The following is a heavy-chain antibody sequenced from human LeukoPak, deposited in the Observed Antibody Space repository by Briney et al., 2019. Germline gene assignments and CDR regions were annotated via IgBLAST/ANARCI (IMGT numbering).Heavy chain of an antibody. D-gene: IGHD1-1*01. Sequence: SETLSHTCTVSGGSIGNYYWSWIRQPPGKGLEWIGYIYYSGTTNYNPSLKSRVTISVDTSKNQFSLKLSSVTAADTAVYYCARDLWKDGVDVWGQGTTVTVSS. V-gene: IGHV4-59*01. CDR1: GGSIGNYY. CDR3: ARDLWKDGVDV. CDR2: IYYSGTT. J-gene: IGHJ6*02.